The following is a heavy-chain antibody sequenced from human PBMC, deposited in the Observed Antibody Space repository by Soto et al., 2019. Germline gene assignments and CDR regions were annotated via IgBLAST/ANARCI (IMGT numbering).Heavy chain of an antibody. CDR2: IWYDGSNK. CDR3: ARAIAAAGTGYYFDY. D-gene: IGHD6-13*01. CDR1: GFTFSSYG. J-gene: IGHJ4*02. Sequence: QVQLVESGGGVVQPGRSLRLSCAASGFTFSSYGMHWVRQAPGKGLEWVAVIWYDGSNKYYADSVKGRFTISRDNSKNTLYLQMNSLRAEDTAVYYCARAIAAAGTGYYFDYWGQGTLVTVSS. V-gene: IGHV3-33*01.